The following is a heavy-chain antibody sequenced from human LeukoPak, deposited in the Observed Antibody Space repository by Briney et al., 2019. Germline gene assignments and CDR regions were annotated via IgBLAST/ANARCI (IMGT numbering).Heavy chain of an antibody. J-gene: IGHJ3*02. D-gene: IGHD3-3*01. V-gene: IGHV3-7*01. CDR3: TRDTDDFQGLDI. Sequence: GGSLRLSCVVSGFTFSNYWMSWVRQAPGKGLEGVANINLDGRQRFYVDSVKGRFTISRASTENSLYLQMKSLRVEDTAVYYCTRDTDDFQGLDIWGQGTVVTVSS. CDR1: GFTFSNYW. CDR2: INLDGRQR.